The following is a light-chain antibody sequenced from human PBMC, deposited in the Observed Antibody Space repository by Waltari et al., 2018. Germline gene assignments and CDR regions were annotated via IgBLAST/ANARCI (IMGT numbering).Light chain of an antibody. J-gene: IGKJ4*01. V-gene: IGKV3-11*01. CDR1: QSVNNY. Sequence: EILLTQSPVTLSLSPGERATLSCRASQSVNNYLAWYQQKPGQAPRLLIFDASKRATGIPARFSGSWSGTDFTLTISSLEPQDSAVYFCQQRSHWPPLTFGGGTKVEIK. CDR3: QQRSHWPPLT. CDR2: DAS.